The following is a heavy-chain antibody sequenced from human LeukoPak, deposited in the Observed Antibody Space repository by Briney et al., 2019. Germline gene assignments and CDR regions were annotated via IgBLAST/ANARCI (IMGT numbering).Heavy chain of an antibody. D-gene: IGHD3-10*01. Sequence: ASVKVSCKASGYTFTGYYMHWVRQAPGQGLEWMGWINPNSGGTNYAQKFQGRVTMTRDTSISTAYMELSRLRSDDTAVYYCARVWFGEFYGMDVWGQGTTVTVPS. CDR1: GYTFTGYY. CDR3: ARVWFGEFYGMDV. J-gene: IGHJ6*02. CDR2: INPNSGGT. V-gene: IGHV1-2*02.